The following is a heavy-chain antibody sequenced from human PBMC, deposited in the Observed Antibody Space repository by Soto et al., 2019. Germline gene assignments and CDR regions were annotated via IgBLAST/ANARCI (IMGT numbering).Heavy chain of an antibody. D-gene: IGHD2-15*01. V-gene: IGHV1-18*01. J-gene: IGHJ4*02. CDR2: ISANIGNT. CDR1: GYTFTTFG. Sequence: HVQLVQSGAEVKKPGASVKVSCKTSGYTFTTFGITWVRQAPGHGLEWMGWISANIGNTNYAQKLQGRVTMTIDTYTSTAYMELRSLRSDATSVYYFARDPSVYCSGGSCPSYFDYWGQGTLVTVSS. CDR3: ARDPSVYCSGGSCPSYFDY.